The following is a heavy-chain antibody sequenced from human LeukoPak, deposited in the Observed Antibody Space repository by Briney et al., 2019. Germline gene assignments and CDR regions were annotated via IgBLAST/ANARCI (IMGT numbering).Heavy chain of an antibody. CDR1: GGTFSSYA. CDR2: IIPIFGTA. V-gene: IGHV1-69*01. CDR3: ARDRVTRRDCSSTSCYTPFDY. D-gene: IGHD2-2*02. J-gene: IGHJ4*02. Sequence: SVTVSCKASGGTFSSYAIGWVRQAPGQGLEWMGGIIPIFGTANDAQKFQGRVTITADESTSTAYMELSSLRSEDTAVYDCARDRVTRRDCSSTSCYTPFDYWGQGTLVTVSS.